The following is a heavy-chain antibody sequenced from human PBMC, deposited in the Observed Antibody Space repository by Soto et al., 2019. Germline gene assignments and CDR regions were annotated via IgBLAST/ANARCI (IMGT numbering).Heavy chain of an antibody. CDR1: GFTFNNYA. V-gene: IGHV3-23*01. J-gene: IGHJ4*02. CDR3: AKDRLAGNFDY. Sequence: GGSLRLSCAASGFTFNNYAMNWVRQAPGKGLEWVATISATGGSTYYADSVKGRFTISRGNSKNMLYLQMNGLRVEDTAVYYCAKDRLAGNFDYWGQGTQVTVSS. CDR2: ISATGGST.